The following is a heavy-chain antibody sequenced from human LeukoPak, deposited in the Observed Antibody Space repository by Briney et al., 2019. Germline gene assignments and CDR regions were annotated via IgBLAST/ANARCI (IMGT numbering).Heavy chain of an antibody. CDR2: ISGGGERT. V-gene: IGHV3-23*01. J-gene: IGHJ5*02. D-gene: IGHD6-19*01. CDR3: GKDGGQYSSGPEFDP. Sequence: GGSLRLSCAASGIVFSNTAMNWARQSPGRGLEWVSAISGGGERTFYADSVKGRFTISRDNSKDMVYLQMNSLRADDTAIYYCGKDGGQYSSGPEFDPRGQGALVTVSS. CDR1: GIVFSNTA.